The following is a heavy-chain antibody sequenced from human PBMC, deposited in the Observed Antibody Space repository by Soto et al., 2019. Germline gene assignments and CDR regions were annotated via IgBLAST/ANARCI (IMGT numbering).Heavy chain of an antibody. D-gene: IGHD1-26*01. CDR2: ISSSGSAT. Sequence: GGSLRLSCTASGFTFSDYYMSWIRQAPGKGLEWVSYISSSGSATYYADSLRGRFTISRDNAKNLLSLQMNSLRAEDTAVYYCTSHSGSYGSIYWGQGTLVTVSS. J-gene: IGHJ4*02. CDR1: GFTFSDYY. CDR3: TSHSGSYGSIY. V-gene: IGHV3-11*01.